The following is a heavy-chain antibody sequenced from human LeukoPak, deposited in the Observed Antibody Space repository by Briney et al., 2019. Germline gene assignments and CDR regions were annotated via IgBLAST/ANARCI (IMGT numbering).Heavy chain of an antibody. CDR2: IKYDGYEE. J-gene: IGHJ4*02. CDR1: GFTFSRYW. CDR3: KSGGAAPGSFDY. Sequence: GGSPRLSCAASGFTFSRYWMSGMGQAPGKGREWVANIKYDGYEEYYVDSVKGRFTISRDNAKKSLYLQLNSLRVEDTAVYYCKSGGAAPGSFDYWGQGTLVTVSP. V-gene: IGHV3-7*01. D-gene: IGHD1-1*01.